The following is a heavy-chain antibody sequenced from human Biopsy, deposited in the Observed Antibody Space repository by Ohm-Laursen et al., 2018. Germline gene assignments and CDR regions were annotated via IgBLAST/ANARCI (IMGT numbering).Heavy chain of an antibody. Sequence: SVKVSCKASGGPSTNYAFNWVRQAPGQGLEWVGRIVPILGHLNYAQRFQGRVSITADKSTSYVYMELSRLTSGDTAVYYCAADADGYYTEFDYWGPGTLVTVSS. CDR3: AADADGYYTEFDY. J-gene: IGHJ4*02. V-gene: IGHV1-69*04. CDR1: GGPSTNYA. D-gene: IGHD3-3*01. CDR2: IVPILGHL.